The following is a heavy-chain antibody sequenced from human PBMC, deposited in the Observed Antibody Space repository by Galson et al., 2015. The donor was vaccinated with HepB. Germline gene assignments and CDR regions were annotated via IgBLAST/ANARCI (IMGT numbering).Heavy chain of an antibody. CDR3: ARGGERYCIDDSCYHPYYFDF. CDR2: VSYDGSNK. D-gene: IGHD2-15*01. CDR1: GFNFSSYA. V-gene: IGHV3-30-3*01. J-gene: IGHJ4*02. Sequence: SLRLSCAASGFNFSSYAIYWVRQTPGKGLEWVAVVSYDGSNKYYADSVKGRFTISRDNSKNTLYLQMNSLRAADSAVYYCARGGERYCIDDSCYHPYYFDFWGQGTLVTVSS.